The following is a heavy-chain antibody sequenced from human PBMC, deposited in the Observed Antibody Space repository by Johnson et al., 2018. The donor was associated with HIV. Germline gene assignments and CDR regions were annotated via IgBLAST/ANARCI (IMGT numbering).Heavy chain of an antibody. CDR2: IGYDGSNK. Sequence: QMQLVESGGGVVQPGRSLRLSCAASGFTFSSYAMHWVRQAPGKGLEWVAVIGYDGSNKYYADSVKGRFTISRDNAKNSLYLQMNSLRAEDTAVYYCARNGLIPAAKGVAFDIWGQGTMVTVSS. V-gene: IGHV3-33*08. CDR1: GFTFSSYA. D-gene: IGHD2-2*01. CDR3: ARNGLIPAAKGVAFDI. J-gene: IGHJ3*02.